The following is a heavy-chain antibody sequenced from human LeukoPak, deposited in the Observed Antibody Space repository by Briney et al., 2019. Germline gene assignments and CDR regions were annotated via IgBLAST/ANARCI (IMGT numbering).Heavy chain of an antibody. CDR1: GFTFSSYA. CDR2: ISGSGGST. Sequence: KAGGSLRLSCAASGFTFSSYAMSWVRQAPGKGLEWVSAISGSGGSTYYADSVKGRFTISRDNAKNSLYLQMNSLRAEDTAVYYCARDRFDYYFDYWGQGTLVTVSS. V-gene: IGHV3-23*01. J-gene: IGHJ4*02. D-gene: IGHD3-9*01. CDR3: ARDRFDYYFDY.